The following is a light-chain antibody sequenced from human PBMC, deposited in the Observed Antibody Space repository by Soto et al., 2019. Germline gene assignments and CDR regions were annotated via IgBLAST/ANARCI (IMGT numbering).Light chain of an antibody. Sequence: SYELTQPPSVLVAPGKTARITCGGNNIGSKSVHWYQQKPGQAPVLVIYYDNDRPSGIPERFSGSNSGNTATLTISRVEAGDEADYYCQVWDSSSDHVVFGGGTKLTVL. CDR1: NIGSKS. CDR3: QVWDSSSDHVV. V-gene: IGLV3-21*04. CDR2: YDN. J-gene: IGLJ2*01.